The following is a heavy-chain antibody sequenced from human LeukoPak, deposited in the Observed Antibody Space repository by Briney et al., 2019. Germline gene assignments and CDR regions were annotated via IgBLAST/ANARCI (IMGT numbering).Heavy chain of an antibody. CDR2: INPNSGGT. CDR1: GYTFTGYY. Sequence: ASVKVSCKASGYTFTGYYMHWVRQAPGQGLEWMGRINPNSGGTNYAQKFQGRVTMTRDTSISTAYIELSRLRSDDTAVYYCARAADSGSTYYFDYWGQGTLVTVSS. D-gene: IGHD3-22*01. V-gene: IGHV1-2*06. CDR3: ARAADSGSTYYFDY. J-gene: IGHJ4*02.